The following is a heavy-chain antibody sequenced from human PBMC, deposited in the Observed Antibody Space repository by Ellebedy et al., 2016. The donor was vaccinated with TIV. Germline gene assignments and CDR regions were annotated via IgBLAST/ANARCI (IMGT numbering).Heavy chain of an antibody. Sequence: MPGGSLRLSCAVYGGSFSGYYWSWIRQSPGKGLEWIGEITHSGSTNYNPSLKSRVTISVDTSKNQFSLNLSSVTAADTAVYYCARGLARDYWGQGTLVTVSS. CDR2: ITHSGST. CDR3: ARGLARDY. V-gene: IGHV4-34*01. CDR1: GGSFSGYY. J-gene: IGHJ4*02.